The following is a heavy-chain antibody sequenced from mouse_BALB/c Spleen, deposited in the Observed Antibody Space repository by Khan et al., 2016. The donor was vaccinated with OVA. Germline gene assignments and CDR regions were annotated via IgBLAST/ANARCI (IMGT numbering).Heavy chain of an antibody. Sequence: EVELVESGGGLVKPGGSLKLSCAASGFIFSNYAMSWVRQSPEQRLEWVASISSGDSTYYPDSVKGRFTIPRDNARNILYLQMSTVRSEDTAMYYCARDYWFAYWGQGTLVTVSA. V-gene: IGHV5-6-5*01. CDR3: ARDYWFAY. J-gene: IGHJ3*01. CDR1: GFIFSNYA. CDR2: ISSGDST.